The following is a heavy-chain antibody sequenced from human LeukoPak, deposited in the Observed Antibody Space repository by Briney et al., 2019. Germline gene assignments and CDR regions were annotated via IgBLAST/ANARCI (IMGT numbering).Heavy chain of an antibody. V-gene: IGHV4-31*03. D-gene: IGHD2-15*01. CDR3: ARYRDSGGRLAFDV. Sequence: PSETLSLTCTVSGGSISSDGYYWSWIRQLPGKGLEWTGYIYYSGTTYYNPSLESRVTMSVDTSKNQFSLKLSSVTAADTAVYYCARYRDSGGRLAFDVWGQGTMVIVSS. CDR2: IYYSGTT. J-gene: IGHJ3*01. CDR1: GGSISSDGYY.